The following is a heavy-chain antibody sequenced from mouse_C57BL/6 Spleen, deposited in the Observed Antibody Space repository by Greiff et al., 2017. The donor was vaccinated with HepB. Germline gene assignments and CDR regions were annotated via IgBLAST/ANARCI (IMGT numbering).Heavy chain of an antibody. Sequence: QVQLQQSGAELVKPGASVKISCKASGYAFSSYWMNWVKQRPGKGLEWIGQIYPGDGDTNSNGKFKGKATLTADKSSSTAYLQLSSLTSEDSAVYVCARPYGNSYAMDYWGQGTSVTVSS. CDR3: ARPYGNSYAMDY. J-gene: IGHJ4*01. CDR1: GYAFSSYW. V-gene: IGHV1-80*01. CDR2: IYPGDGDT. D-gene: IGHD2-1*01.